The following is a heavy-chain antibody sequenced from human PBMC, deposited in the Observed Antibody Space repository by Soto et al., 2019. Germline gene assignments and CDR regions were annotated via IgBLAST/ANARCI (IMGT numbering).Heavy chain of an antibody. CDR3: AKDWPGTSSVTSDY. CDR1: GFDFSTYA. CDR2: IINSGDTT. Sequence: EVHLLESGGTFVQPGGSLRLSCAASGFDFSTYAMSWVRQATGKGLEWVSCIINSGDTTYYPDSVKGRFTTSRDNYRNTLYLHMNSLRADDTAMYYCAKDWPGTSSVTSDYWGQGTLVTVAS. J-gene: IGHJ4*02. D-gene: IGHD4-17*01. V-gene: IGHV3-23*01.